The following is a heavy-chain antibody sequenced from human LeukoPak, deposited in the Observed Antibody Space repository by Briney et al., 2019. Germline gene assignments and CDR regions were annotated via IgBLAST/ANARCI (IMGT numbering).Heavy chain of an antibody. J-gene: IGHJ4*02. D-gene: IGHD6-19*01. Sequence: ASVKVSCKASGYTFTSYGISWVRQAPGQGLEWMGWISAYNGNTNYAQKLQGRVTMTTDTSTSTAYMELRSLTSDDTALHYCARDSGASSGWYGRFDYSAQATQLTFSS. CDR1: GYTFTSYG. CDR3: ARDSGASSGWYGRFDY. V-gene: IGHV1-18*01. CDR2: ISAYNGNT.